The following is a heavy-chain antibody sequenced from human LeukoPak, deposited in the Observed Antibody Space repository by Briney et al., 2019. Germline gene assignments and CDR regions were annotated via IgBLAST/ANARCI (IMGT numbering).Heavy chain of an antibody. D-gene: IGHD2-2*03. Sequence: GASVKASCKASGYTFTSYYMHWVRQAPGQGLEWMGIINPSGGSTSYAQKFQGRVTMTRDTSTSTVYMELSSLRSEDTAVYYCARSLRMDNWFDPWGQGTLVTVSS. CDR3: ARSLRMDNWFDP. J-gene: IGHJ5*02. V-gene: IGHV1-46*01. CDR2: INPSGGST. CDR1: GYTFTSYY.